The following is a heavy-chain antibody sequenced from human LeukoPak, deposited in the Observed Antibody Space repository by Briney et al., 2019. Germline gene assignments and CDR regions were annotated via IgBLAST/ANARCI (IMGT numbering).Heavy chain of an antibody. CDR1: XXTFTGYY. V-gene: IGHV1-2*02. CDR3: ARAVAGTDWFDP. J-gene: IGHJ5*02. D-gene: IGHD6-19*01. Sequence: XXASXXTFTGYYMHWVRQAPGQGLEWMGWINPNSGGTNYAQKFQGRVTMTRDTSISTAYMELSRLRFDDTAVYYCARAVAGTDWFDPWGQGTLVTVSS. CDR2: INPNSGGT.